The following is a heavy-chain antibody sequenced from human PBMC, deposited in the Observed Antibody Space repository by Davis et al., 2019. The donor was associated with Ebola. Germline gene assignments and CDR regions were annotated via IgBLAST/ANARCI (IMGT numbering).Heavy chain of an antibody. CDR3: ASGTIFGVVRYYYYGMDV. D-gene: IGHD3-3*01. J-gene: IGHJ6*02. CDR2: INHSGST. Sequence: SETLSLTCAVYGGTFSDYYWSWIRQSPGKGLEWIGEINHSGSTNYNPSLKSRVTISVDTSKNQFSLKLSSVTAADTAVYYCASGTIFGVVRYYYYGMDVWGQGTTVTVSS. V-gene: IGHV4-34*01. CDR1: GGTFSDYY.